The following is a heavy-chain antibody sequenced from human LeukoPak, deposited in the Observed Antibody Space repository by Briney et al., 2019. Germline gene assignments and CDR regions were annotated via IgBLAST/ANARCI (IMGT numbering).Heavy chain of an antibody. J-gene: IGHJ4*02. V-gene: IGHV3-23*01. D-gene: IGHD5-24*01. CDR3: AKAEMASITFYYFDY. CDR1: GFTFSSYA. CDR2: IGGSGGST. Sequence: GGSPRLSCAASGFTFSSYAMSWVRQAPGKGLEWVSAIGGSGGSTSYADSVKGRFTISRDNSKNTLYLQMSSLRAEDTAVYYCAKAEMASITFYYFDYWGQGTLVTVSS.